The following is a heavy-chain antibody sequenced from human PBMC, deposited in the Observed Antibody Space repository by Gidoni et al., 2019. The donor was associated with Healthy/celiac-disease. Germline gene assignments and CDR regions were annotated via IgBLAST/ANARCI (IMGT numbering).Heavy chain of an antibody. D-gene: IGHD2-15*01. V-gene: IGHV3-30*01. J-gene: IGHJ4*02. CDR2: ISYDGSKK. CDR3: AGNGYRVAATPGYFDY. Sequence: QVQPVESWGGVVQPGRSLCPSCAAPGFPGSSYARHWVRQAPGKGREWVAVISYDGSKKYYADSVKGRFTISRDNSKNTLYLQMNSLRAEDTAVYYCAGNGYRVAATPGYFDYWGQGTLVTVSS. CDR1: GFPGSSYA.